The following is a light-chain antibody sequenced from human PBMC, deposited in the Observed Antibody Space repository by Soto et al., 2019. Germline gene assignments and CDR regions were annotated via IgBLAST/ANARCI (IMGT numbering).Light chain of an antibody. J-gene: IGKJ1*01. CDR2: DAS. V-gene: IGKV1-5*01. CDR3: QQYTNTNNPWM. CDR1: QTITTW. Sequence: DIRATQSPPTLSASVGDRVTITCRASQTITTWMAWYQQKPGKAPXXLVYDASTLQSGVATRFSGSGSETEFTPIISGLQPEESATYYCQQYTNTNNPWMFGQGTKVDIK.